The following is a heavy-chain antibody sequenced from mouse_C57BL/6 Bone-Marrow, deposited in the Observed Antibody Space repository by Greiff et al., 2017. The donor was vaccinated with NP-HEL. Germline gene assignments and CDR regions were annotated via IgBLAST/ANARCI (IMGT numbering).Heavy chain of an antibody. D-gene: IGHD2-3*01. Sequence: QLQESGPELVKPGASVKISCKASGYSFTDYNMNWVKQSNGKSLEWIGVINPNYGTTSYNQKFKGKATLTVDQSSSTAYMQLNSLTSEDSAVYYCVRRGDGYYYWYFDVWGTGTTVTVSS. J-gene: IGHJ1*03. CDR2: INPNYGTT. CDR1: GYSFTDYN. V-gene: IGHV1-39*01. CDR3: VRRGDGYYYWYFDV.